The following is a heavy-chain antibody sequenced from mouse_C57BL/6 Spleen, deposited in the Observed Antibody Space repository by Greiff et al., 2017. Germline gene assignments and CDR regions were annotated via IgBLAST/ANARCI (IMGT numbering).Heavy chain of an antibody. J-gene: IGHJ2*01. Sequence: EVQLVESGGGLVKPGGSLKLSCAASGFTFSGYGMHWVRQAPEKGLEWVAYISRCSSTIYYADKVKGRSTFSRDTSKDTPFLQMTSLRCEDTAEDYWARDGDDDGCDYWGQGTTLTVSA. CDR3: ARDGDDDGCDY. CDR2: ISRCSSTI. CDR1: GFTFSGYG. V-gene: IGHV5-17*01. D-gene: IGHD2-4*01.